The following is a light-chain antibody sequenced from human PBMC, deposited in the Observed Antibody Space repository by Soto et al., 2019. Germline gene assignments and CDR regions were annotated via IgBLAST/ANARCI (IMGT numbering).Light chain of an antibody. J-gene: IGKJ1*01. V-gene: IGKV1-6*01. CDR1: QGIRSD. CDR3: AKNFLSPRT. Sequence: IQMTQSPSSLSASAGDRVTIACQASQGIRSDLGWYQQKPGKAPQLLISAASSLQSGVPSRFSGSGSGTIFSLTISSLQPEDSETYFCAKNFLSPRTFGQGTKVAI. CDR2: AAS.